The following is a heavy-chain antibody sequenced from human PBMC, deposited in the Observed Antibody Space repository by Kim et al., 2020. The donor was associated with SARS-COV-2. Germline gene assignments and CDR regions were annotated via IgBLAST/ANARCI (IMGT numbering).Heavy chain of an antibody. D-gene: IGHD3-10*01. J-gene: IGHJ6*02. V-gene: IGHV3-53*01. CDR1: GLSVSYNY. CDR2: SYAEGGA. Sequence: GGSLRLSCAASGLSVSYNYMNWVRQAPAKGLEWVSISYAEGGADYADSVKGRFTISRDKSKSTLYLQMNSLRAEDTAVYYCARGGRSPDYYGMDVWGQGTTVTVSS. CDR3: ARGGRSPDYYGMDV.